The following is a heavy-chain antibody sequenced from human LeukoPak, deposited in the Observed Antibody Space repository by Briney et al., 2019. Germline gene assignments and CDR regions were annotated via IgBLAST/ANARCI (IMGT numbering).Heavy chain of an antibody. Sequence: SETLSLTCAVYGGSFSGYYWSWIRQPPGKGLEWIGEINHSGSTNYDPSLKSRVTISVDTSKNQFSLKLSSVTAADTAVYYCARLLLWFGEYFDYWGQGTLVTISS. CDR1: GGSFSGYY. CDR2: INHSGST. V-gene: IGHV4-34*01. CDR3: ARLLLWFGEYFDY. D-gene: IGHD3-10*01. J-gene: IGHJ4*02.